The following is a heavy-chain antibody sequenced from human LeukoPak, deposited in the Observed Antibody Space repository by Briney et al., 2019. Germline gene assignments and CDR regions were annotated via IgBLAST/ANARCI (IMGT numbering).Heavy chain of an antibody. CDR1: GGSFSGYY. V-gene: IGHV4-34*01. Sequence: SETLSLTCAVYGGSFSGYYWSWIRQPPGKGLEWIGEINHSGGTNYNPSLKSRVTISVDTSKNQFSLKPSSVTAADTAVYYCARVRGRNWFDPWGQGTLVTVSS. CDR2: INHSGGT. CDR3: ARVRGRNWFDP. D-gene: IGHD3-10*01. J-gene: IGHJ5*02.